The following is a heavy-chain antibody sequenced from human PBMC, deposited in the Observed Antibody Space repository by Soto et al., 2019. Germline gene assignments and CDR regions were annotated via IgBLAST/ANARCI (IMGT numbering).Heavy chain of an antibody. CDR3: ARTTAGYGSGSYPPVYYYYYYMDV. J-gene: IGHJ6*03. CDR2: IYYSGST. V-gene: IGHV4-59*08. CDR1: GGSISSYY. Sequence: SETLSLTCTVSGGSISSYYWSWIRQPPGKGLEWIGYIYYSGSTNYNPSLKSRVTISVDTSKNQFSLKLSSVTAADTAVYYCARTTAGYGSGSYPPVYYYYYYMDVWGKGTTVTVSS. D-gene: IGHD3-10*01.